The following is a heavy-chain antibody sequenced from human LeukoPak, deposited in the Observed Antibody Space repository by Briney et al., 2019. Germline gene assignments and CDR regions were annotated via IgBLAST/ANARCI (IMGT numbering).Heavy chain of an antibody. CDR3: ARDRTEETYDYVWGSYRPSYYYYGMDV. D-gene: IGHD3-16*02. CDR1: GFPFSSYW. CDR2: IKQDGSKK. Sequence: GGSLRLSCVASGFPFSSYWMTWVRQAPGKGLEWVANIKQDGSKKSYVDSVKGRFTISRDNAKNSLYLQMNSLRAEDTAVYYCARDRTEETYDYVWGSYRPSYYYYGMDVWGQGTTVTVSS. V-gene: IGHV3-7*03. J-gene: IGHJ6*02.